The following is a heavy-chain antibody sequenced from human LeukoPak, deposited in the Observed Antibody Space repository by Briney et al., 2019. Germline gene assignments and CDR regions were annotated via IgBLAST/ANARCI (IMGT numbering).Heavy chain of an antibody. CDR3: ARDRIAVAGTHFDY. J-gene: IGHJ4*02. V-gene: IGHV1-69*05. Sequence: SSEKVSCKASGGTFSSYVISWVQQAPGQGLEWMGGIIPIFGTANYAQKFQGRVTITTDESTSTAYMGLSSLRSEDTAVYYCARDRIAVAGTHFDYWGQGTLVTVSS. CDR2: IIPIFGTA. CDR1: GGTFSSYV. D-gene: IGHD6-19*01.